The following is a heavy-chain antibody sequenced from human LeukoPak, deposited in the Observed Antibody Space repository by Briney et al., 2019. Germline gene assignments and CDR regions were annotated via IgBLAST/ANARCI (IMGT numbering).Heavy chain of an antibody. CDR1: GFTFSSDS. Sequence: PGGSLRLSCAASGFTFSSDSMNWVRQAPGKGLEWVSHISSSSSTIYYAGSVKGRFTISRDNAKNSLFLQMNSLRAEDTAVYYCARSRGSSGSYPYDYWGQGTLVTASS. J-gene: IGHJ4*02. CDR2: ISSSSSTI. V-gene: IGHV3-48*01. D-gene: IGHD1-26*01. CDR3: ARSRGSSGSYPYDY.